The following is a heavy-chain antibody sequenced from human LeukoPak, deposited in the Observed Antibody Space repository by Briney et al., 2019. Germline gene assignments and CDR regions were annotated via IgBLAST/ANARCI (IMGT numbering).Heavy chain of an antibody. CDR2: INPNSGGT. V-gene: IGHV1-2*02. D-gene: IGHD2-8*01. CDR1: GYTFTSYY. J-gene: IGHJ4*02. Sequence: RASVKVSCKASGYTFTSYYMHWVRQAPGQGLEWMGWINPNSGGTNYAQKFQGRVTMTRDKSISTAYMELYSLRSDDTAVYYCARDPPGVRYGRPIFDFWGQGTLVTVSS. CDR3: ARDPPGVRYGRPIFDF.